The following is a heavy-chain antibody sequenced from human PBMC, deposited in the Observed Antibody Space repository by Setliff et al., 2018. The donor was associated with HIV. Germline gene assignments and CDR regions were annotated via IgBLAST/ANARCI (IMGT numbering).Heavy chain of an antibody. V-gene: IGHV4-59*08. Sequence: SETLSLTCTVSGDSIRGYYWSWTRQPPGKGLEWMGYVFYTGFAAYNPSLKSRLTISVDTSKSQFSLKLTSVTAVDTAVYYCARQMTIPGVAVTPVDYWGQGALVTVSS. CDR1: GDSIRGYY. CDR3: ARQMTIPGVAVTPVDY. J-gene: IGHJ4*02. D-gene: IGHD3-3*01. CDR2: VFYTGFA.